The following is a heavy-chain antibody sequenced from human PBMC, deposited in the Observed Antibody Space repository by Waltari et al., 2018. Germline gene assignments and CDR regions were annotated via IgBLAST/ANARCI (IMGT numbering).Heavy chain of an antibody. CDR3: ANLLWLNYAFDI. CDR1: GFTFSSYS. J-gene: IGHJ3*02. CDR2: ISGSGGST. D-gene: IGHD2-21*01. Sequence: EVQLVESGGGLVKPGGSLRLSCAASGFTFSSYSMNWVRQAPGKGLEWVSAISGSGGSTYYADSVKGRFTISRDNPKNTLYLQMNSLRAEDTAVYYCANLLWLNYAFDIWGQGTMVTVSS. V-gene: IGHV3-23*04.